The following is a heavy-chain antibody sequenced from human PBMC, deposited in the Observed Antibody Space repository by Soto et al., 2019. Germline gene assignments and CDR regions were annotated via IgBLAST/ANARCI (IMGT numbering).Heavy chain of an antibody. CDR1: VGIFSSYA. CDR3: VGYYYDTRGYYFDY. CDR2: IIPIFSTV. Sequence: SVKVSCKAAVGIFSSYAISWVRQAPGQGLEWMGGIIPIFSTVNYVQKFQGRVTITADESTSTAYMELSSLRSEDTAVYYCVGYYYDTRGYYFDYWGQGTLVTVSS. V-gene: IGHV1-69*13. J-gene: IGHJ4*02. D-gene: IGHD3-22*01.